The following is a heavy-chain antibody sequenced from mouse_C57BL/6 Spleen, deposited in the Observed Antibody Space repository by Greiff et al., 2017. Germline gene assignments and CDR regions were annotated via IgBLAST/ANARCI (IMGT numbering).Heavy chain of an antibody. CDR3: ARLRYGNYEYFDV. CDR2: ISSGGSYT. CDR1: GFTFSSYG. J-gene: IGHJ1*03. D-gene: IGHD2-1*01. Sequence: EVQVVESGGDLVKPGGSLKLSCAASGFTFSSYGMSWVRQTPDKRLEWVATISSGGSYTYYPDSVKGRFTISRDNAKNTLYLQMSSLKSEDTAMYYCARLRYGNYEYFDVWGTGTTVTVSS. V-gene: IGHV5-6*01.